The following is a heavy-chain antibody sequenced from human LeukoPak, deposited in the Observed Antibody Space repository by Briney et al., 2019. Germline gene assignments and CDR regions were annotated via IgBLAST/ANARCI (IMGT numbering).Heavy chain of an antibody. CDR2: IHDSGRT. D-gene: IGHD3-10*01. CDR1: GGSISSTTYY. J-gene: IGHJ4*02. Sequence: SETLSLTCTVSGGSISSTTYYWGWLRQPPGKGLEWIGSIHDSGRTYHNPSLRSRVTISVDTSKDQFSLKLNSMTAADTAVYYCARLYSGTRPPDYWGQGTLVTVSS. CDR3: ARLYSGTRPPDY. V-gene: IGHV4-39*01.